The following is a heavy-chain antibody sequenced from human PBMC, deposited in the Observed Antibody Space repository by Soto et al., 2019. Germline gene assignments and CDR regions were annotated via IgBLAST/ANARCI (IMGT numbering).Heavy chain of an antibody. Sequence: QVQLQESGPGLVKPSGTLSLTCAVSGGSISSSNWWSWVRQPPGKGLEWIGEIYHSGSTNYNPSLNSRVTISVDKSKNQCSLKLSSVTAADTAVYYCARDRRKVGSGWYYFDYWGQGTLVTVSS. CDR1: GGSISSSNW. J-gene: IGHJ4*02. CDR2: IYHSGST. D-gene: IGHD6-19*01. V-gene: IGHV4-4*02. CDR3: ARDRRKVGSGWYYFDY.